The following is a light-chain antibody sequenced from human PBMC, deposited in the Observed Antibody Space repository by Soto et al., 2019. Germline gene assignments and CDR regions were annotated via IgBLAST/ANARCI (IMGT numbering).Light chain of an antibody. CDR1: SSDVGGYNY. Sequence: QSALIQPPSVSGSPGQSITISCTGTSSDVGGYNYVSWYQQHPGNAPKLMIYEVTNRPSGVSNRFSGSKSGNTASLTISGLQAEDEADYYCSSYTTITTRVFGGGTKLTVL. CDR3: SSYTTITTRV. CDR2: EVT. J-gene: IGLJ3*02. V-gene: IGLV2-14*01.